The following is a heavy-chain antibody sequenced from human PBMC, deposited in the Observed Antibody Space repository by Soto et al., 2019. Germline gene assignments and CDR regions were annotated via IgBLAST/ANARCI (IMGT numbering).Heavy chain of an antibody. V-gene: IGHV1-69*13. CDR2: IIPIFGTA. CDR3: ARSAAMVNILDY. CDR1: GGTFSSYA. J-gene: IGHJ4*02. D-gene: IGHD5-18*01. Sequence: SVKVSCKASGGTFSSYAISWVRQAPGQGLEWMGGIIPIFGTANYAQKFQGRVTITADESTSTAYMELSSLRSEDTAVYYCARSAAMVNILDYWGQGTLVTVSS.